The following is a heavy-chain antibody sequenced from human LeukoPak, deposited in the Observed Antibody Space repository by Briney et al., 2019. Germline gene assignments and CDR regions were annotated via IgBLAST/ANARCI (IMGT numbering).Heavy chain of an antibody. J-gene: IGHJ4*02. CDR3: ARGRDDSSDYYYGSYDY. CDR2: IIPIFSTA. V-gene: IGHV1-69*13. D-gene: IGHD3-22*01. CDR1: GGTFSSYA. Sequence: ASVKVSCKASGGTFSSYAISWVRQAPGQGLEWMGGIIPIFSTANYAQKFQGRVTITADESTSTAYMELSSLRSEDTAVYYCARGRDDSSDYYYGSYDYWGQGTLVTVSS.